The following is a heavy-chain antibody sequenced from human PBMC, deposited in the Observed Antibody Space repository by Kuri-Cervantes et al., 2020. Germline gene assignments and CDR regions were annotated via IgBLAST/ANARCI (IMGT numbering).Heavy chain of an antibody. CDR2: ISSSGSTI. CDR1: GFTFSDYY. CDR3: AKEEWLVPSAEDY. J-gene: IGHJ4*02. V-gene: IGHV3-11*01. D-gene: IGHD6-19*01. Sequence: GGSLRLSCAASGFTFSDYYMSWIRQAPGKGLEWVSYISSSGSTIYYADSVKGRFTISRDNAKNSLYLQMNSLRAEDTAVYYCAKEEWLVPSAEDYWGQGTLVTVSS.